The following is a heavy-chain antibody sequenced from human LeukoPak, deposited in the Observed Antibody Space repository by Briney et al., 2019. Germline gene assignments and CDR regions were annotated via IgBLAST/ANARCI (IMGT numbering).Heavy chain of an antibody. J-gene: IGHJ5*02. CDR1: GFTFSSYW. CDR3: ARGTFYCSSTSCYRSPIA. Sequence: GGSLRLSCAASGFTFSSYWMSWVRQAPGKGLEWVANIKQDGSEKYYVDSVKGRFTISRDNAKDSLYLQMNSLRAEDTAVYYCARGTFYCSSTSCYRSPIAWGQGTLVTVSS. V-gene: IGHV3-7*01. D-gene: IGHD2-2*02. CDR2: IKQDGSEK.